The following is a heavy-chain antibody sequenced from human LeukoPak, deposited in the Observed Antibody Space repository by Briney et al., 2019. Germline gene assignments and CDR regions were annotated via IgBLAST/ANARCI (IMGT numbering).Heavy chain of an antibody. Sequence: PGGSLRLSCAASGITFSSHAMSWVRQARGKGLEWVSLISGSGGHTYYGDSVKGRFTIPRDNSTNRLYLQMNSLRPEDTAVYYCAKGGAATMRDGYNYYYYYMEVWGRGTTVTVSS. CDR3: AKGGAATMRDGYNYYYYYMEV. CDR2: ISGSGGHT. CDR1: GITFSSHA. V-gene: IGHV3-23*01. J-gene: IGHJ6*03. D-gene: IGHD5-24*01.